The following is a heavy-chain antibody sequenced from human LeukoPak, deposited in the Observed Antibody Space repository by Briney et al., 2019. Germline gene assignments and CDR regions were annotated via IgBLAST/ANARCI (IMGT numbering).Heavy chain of an antibody. D-gene: IGHD4-11*01. V-gene: IGHV4-34*01. CDR1: GASFSGYY. Sequence: KTSETLSLTCAVYGASFSGYYWSWIRQHPGKGLECIGEINDGGTTNCNPSLKSRVSISIDRSKNHFYLILTSVTAADTATYYCARSFYSNYDKRFDPWGQGTLVTVSS. CDR2: INDGGTT. CDR3: ARSFYSNYDKRFDP. J-gene: IGHJ5*02.